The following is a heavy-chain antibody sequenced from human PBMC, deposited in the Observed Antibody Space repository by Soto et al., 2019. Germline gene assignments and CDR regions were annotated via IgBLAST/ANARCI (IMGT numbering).Heavy chain of an antibody. J-gene: IGHJ6*02. Sequence: PGGTLRLSWVTSGFTFGSYSMNWVRQAPGKGLEWVSSISSSSSYIYYADSVKGRFTISRDNAKNSLYLQMNSLRAEDTAVYYCARDYGSGSYYYGMDVWGQGTTVTGSS. CDR2: ISSSSSYI. V-gene: IGHV3-21*01. CDR3: ARDYGSGSYYYGMDV. D-gene: IGHD3-10*01. CDR1: GFTFGSYS.